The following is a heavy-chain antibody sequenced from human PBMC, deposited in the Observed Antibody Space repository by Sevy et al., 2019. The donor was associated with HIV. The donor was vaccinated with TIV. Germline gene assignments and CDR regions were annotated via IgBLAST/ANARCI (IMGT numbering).Heavy chain of an antibody. D-gene: IGHD3-3*01. CDR2: INPNSDGT. Sequence: ASVKVSCKASGYSFTAYYIHWLRQAPGQGLEWMGWINPNSDGTNYAQKFQGRVSMTTDTSISTVYLELSRLKSDDAAVYYWARDRLIFGGGEGMDVWGQGTTVTVSS. CDR3: ARDRLIFGGGEGMDV. J-gene: IGHJ6*02. V-gene: IGHV1-2*02. CDR1: GYSFTAYY.